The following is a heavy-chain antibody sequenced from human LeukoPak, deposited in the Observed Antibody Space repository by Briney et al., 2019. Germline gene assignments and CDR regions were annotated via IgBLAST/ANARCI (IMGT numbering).Heavy chain of an antibody. D-gene: IGHD6-19*01. CDR3: AKDFLGAGYSSGWYGS. CDR2: SSSSSSTI. J-gene: IGHJ5*02. CDR1: GFTFSDYS. Sequence: PGGSLRLSCAASGFTFSDYSMNWVRQAPGKGLEWVSYSSSSSSTIYYADSVKGRFTISRDNAKNSLYLQMNSLRAEDTALYYCAKDFLGAGYSSGWYGSWGQGTLVTVFS. V-gene: IGHV3-48*04.